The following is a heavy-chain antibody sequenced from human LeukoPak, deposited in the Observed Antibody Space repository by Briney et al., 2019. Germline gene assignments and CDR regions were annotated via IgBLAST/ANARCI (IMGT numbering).Heavy chain of an antibody. D-gene: IGHD5-18*01. V-gene: IGHV4-61*08. CDR2: IYYSGST. J-gene: IGHJ4*02. CDR3: ARRVPDSYGARGPMDYFDY. CDR1: GGSISSGDYY. Sequence: SETLSLTCTVSGGSISSGDYYWSWIRQPPGKGLEWIGYIYYSGSTNYNPSLKSRVTISVDTSKNQFSLKLSSVTAADTAVYYCARRVPDSYGARGPMDYFDYWGQGTLVTVSS.